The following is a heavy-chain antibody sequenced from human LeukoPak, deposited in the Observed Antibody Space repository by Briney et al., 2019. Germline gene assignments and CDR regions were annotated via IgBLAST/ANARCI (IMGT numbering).Heavy chain of an antibody. Sequence: GGSLRLSCAASGFTFSRHWMYWVRQAPGKGLEWVANIKQDGSAKPYVDSVKGRFTISRDNSKNTLYLQMNSLRAEDTAVYYCAKCSGGSCYYNQASDHWGQGTLVTVSS. J-gene: IGHJ4*02. CDR3: AKCSGGSCYYNQASDH. CDR1: GFTFSRHW. V-gene: IGHV3-7*03. D-gene: IGHD2-15*01. CDR2: IKQDGSAK.